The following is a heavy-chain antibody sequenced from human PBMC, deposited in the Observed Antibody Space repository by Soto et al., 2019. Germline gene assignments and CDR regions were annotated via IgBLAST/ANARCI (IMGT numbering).Heavy chain of an antibody. D-gene: IGHD6-6*01. J-gene: IGHJ6*03. CDR1: GGTMSGFC. CDR2: VYYSGAT. CDR3: ARGGTAARRPGFYFFYMDV. V-gene: IGHV4-59*01. Sequence: QVQLQESGPGLVRPEETLSLTCDVSGGTMSGFCWSWIRQSPGKGLEWIGHVYYSGATDYNPSLKSRVTISEDTSRRQFSLKLNSVSAADTAVYYCARGGTAARRPGFYFFYMDVWGKGTTFTV.